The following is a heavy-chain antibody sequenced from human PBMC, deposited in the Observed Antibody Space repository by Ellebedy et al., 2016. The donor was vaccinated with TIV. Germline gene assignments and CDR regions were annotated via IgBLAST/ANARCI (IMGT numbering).Heavy chain of an antibody. D-gene: IGHD5-12*01. J-gene: IGHJ4*02. CDR3: VRNSGYDNVQPEY. V-gene: IGHV4-4*07. CDR2: IYASGST. Sequence: SETLSLTCTVSGDSLSSFYWSWIRQPAGKGLEWIGRIYASGSTSYNPSLKSRVTMSADTSKNQFSLRLTSVTAADTAVYYCVRNSGYDNVQPEYWGQGTLVTVSS. CDR1: GDSLSSFY.